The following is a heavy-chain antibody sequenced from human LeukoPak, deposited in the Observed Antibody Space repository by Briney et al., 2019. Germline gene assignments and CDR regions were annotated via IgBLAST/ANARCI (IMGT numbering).Heavy chain of an antibody. Sequence: GVSLRLSFAASGFTFCRHAMSWVREAPGKGMEWVSGISGSGDSTYYADSVKGRFTISRDNSKNTLYLQMNSLRAEDTAVYYCAKVTGYSKHGVDYWGQGTLVTVSS. V-gene: IGHV3-23*01. J-gene: IGHJ4*02. CDR2: ISGSGDST. CDR1: GFTFCRHA. CDR3: AKVTGYSKHGVDY. D-gene: IGHD4-11*01.